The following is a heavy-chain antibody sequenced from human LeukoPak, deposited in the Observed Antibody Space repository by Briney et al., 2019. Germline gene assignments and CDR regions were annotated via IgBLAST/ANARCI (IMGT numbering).Heavy chain of an antibody. V-gene: IGHV3-23*01. J-gene: IGHJ3*02. CDR3: AKDLEGLYCSGGSCGAFDI. Sequence: PGGSLRLSCAASGFTFSSYAMSWVRQAPGKGLEWVSAISGSGGSTYYADSVKGRFTISRDNSKNTLYLQMNSLRAEDTAVYYCAKDLEGLYCSGGSCGAFDIWGQGTMVTVSS. CDR1: GFTFSSYA. D-gene: IGHD2-15*01. CDR2: ISGSGGST.